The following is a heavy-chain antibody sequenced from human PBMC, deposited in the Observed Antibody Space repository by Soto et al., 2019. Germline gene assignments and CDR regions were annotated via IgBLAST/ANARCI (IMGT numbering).Heavy chain of an antibody. Sequence: QVQLVESGGGVVQPGRSLRLSCAASGFTFSSFCMHWVRQAPGKGLEWVAVIWYDGSNKYYADSVKGRFTISRDNSKNTLYMQMNGLRDEDTAVYYCARDAYYGSGSYDYWGQGTLVTVSS. J-gene: IGHJ4*02. D-gene: IGHD3-10*01. CDR1: GFTFSSFC. CDR3: ARDAYYGSGSYDY. CDR2: IWYDGSNK. V-gene: IGHV3-33*01.